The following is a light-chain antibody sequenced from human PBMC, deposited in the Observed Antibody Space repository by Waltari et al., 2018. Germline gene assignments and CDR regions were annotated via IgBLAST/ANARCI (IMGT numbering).Light chain of an antibody. CDR2: QAS. CDR1: QSIRNL. CDR3: QQYNNYFWT. V-gene: IGKV1-5*03. J-gene: IGKJ1*01. Sequence: DIQMTQSPSTLSASVGDRVTITCRASQSIRNLLTWYQQKPGRAPKLLIYQASNLESGVPSRFSGSGSGSQFTLTISSLQPDDFATYYCQQYNNYFWTFGQGTKVEIK.